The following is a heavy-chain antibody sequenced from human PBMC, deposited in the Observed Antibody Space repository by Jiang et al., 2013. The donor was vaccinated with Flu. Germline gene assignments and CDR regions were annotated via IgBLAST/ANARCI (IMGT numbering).Heavy chain of an antibody. CDR3: ARDPYNGLPNWFDP. J-gene: IGHJ5*02. V-gene: IGHV4-4*07. CDR2: IQQPSGTT. Sequence: GSGLVKPSETLSLTCAVSGGSITNYYWSWIRQPAGKGLEWIGRIQQPSGTTHYNPSLNGRVSLSLDTSKNQFSLKLNSVTAADTAVYYCARDPYNGLPNWFDPWGQGILVTVSS. CDR1: GGSITNYY. D-gene: IGHD2-8*01.